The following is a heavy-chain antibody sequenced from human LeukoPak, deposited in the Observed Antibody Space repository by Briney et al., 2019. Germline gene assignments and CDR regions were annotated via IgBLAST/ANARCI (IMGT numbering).Heavy chain of an antibody. D-gene: IGHD6-19*01. CDR3: ARDTQWLVWDY. CDR2: ISAYNGNT. V-gene: IGHV1-18*01. CDR1: GYTFTSYG. Sequence: ASVKVSCKASGYTFTSYGISWVRQAPGQGLEWMGWISAYNGNTNYAQKLQGRVTMTTDTSTSTASMELRSLRSDDTAVYYCARDTQWLVWDYWGQGTLVTVSS. J-gene: IGHJ4*02.